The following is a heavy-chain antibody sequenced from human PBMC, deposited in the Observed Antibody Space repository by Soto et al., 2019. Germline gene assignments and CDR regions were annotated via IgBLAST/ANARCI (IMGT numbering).Heavy chain of an antibody. Sequence: EVQLLESGGGLVQPGGSLRLSCAASGFTFSSYAMSWVRQDPGKGLEWVSGIDGSGRNTYYADSVKGRFTISRDNSKNTLSVQMNGLRVEDTALYYCAKDGGSVCSGGTCYFQAPDYWGQGTLVTVSS. J-gene: IGHJ4*02. CDR3: AKDGGSVCSGGTCYFQAPDY. D-gene: IGHD2-15*01. V-gene: IGHV3-23*01. CDR1: GFTFSSYA. CDR2: IDGSGRNT.